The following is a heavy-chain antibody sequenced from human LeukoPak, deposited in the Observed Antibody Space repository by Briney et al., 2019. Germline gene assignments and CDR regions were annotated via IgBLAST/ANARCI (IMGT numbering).Heavy chain of an antibody. CDR2: ISGSGGST. CDR3: ANRLPRGLYDAFDV. Sequence: GGSLRLSCAASGFTFSSYEMNWVRQAPGKGLEWVSTISGSGGSTYYVDPVKGRFTISRDNSKNTLYLQMNSLRAEDTAVYYCANRLPRGLYDAFDVWGQGTMVTVSS. D-gene: IGHD3-10*01. V-gene: IGHV3-23*01. CDR1: GFTFSSYE. J-gene: IGHJ3*01.